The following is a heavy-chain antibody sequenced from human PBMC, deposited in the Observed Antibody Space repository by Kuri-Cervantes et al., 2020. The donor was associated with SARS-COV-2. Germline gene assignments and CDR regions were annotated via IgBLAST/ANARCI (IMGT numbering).Heavy chain of an antibody. Sequence: LSLTCAASGFTFSSYWMSWVRQAPGKGLEWVSAISGSGGSTYYADSVKGRFTISRDNSKNTLYLQMNSLRAEDTAVYYCARVLVGAKIGYYYMDVWGKGTTVTVSS. CDR1: GFTFSSYW. CDR3: ARVLVGAKIGYYYMDV. D-gene: IGHD1-26*01. J-gene: IGHJ6*03. CDR2: ISGSGGST. V-gene: IGHV3-23*01.